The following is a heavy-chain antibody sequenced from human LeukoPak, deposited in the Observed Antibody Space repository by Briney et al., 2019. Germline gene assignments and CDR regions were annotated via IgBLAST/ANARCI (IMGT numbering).Heavy chain of an antibody. CDR3: AREGRRRNWFDP. CDR2: INHSGST. V-gene: IGHV4-34*01. Sequence: SETLSLTCAVYGGSFSGYYWSWIRQPPRKGLEWIGEINHSGSTNYNPSLKSRVTISVDTSKNQFSLKLSSVTAADTAVYYCAREGRRRNWFDPWGQGTLVTVSS. J-gene: IGHJ5*02. CDR1: GGSFSGYY.